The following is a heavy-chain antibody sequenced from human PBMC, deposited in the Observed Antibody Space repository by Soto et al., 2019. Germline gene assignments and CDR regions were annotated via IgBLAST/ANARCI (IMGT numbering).Heavy chain of an antibody. Sequence: QVQLVESGGGVVQPGRSLRLSCAASGFTFSSYAMHWVRQAPGKGLEWGAVISYDGSNKYYADSVKGRFTISRDNSKNTLYLKMNSLRAEDTAVYYCAREAYYYDSSGYYQFDYWGQGTLVTVSS. CDR3: AREAYYYDSSGYYQFDY. CDR1: GFTFSSYA. CDR2: ISYDGSNK. V-gene: IGHV3-30-3*01. J-gene: IGHJ4*02. D-gene: IGHD3-22*01.